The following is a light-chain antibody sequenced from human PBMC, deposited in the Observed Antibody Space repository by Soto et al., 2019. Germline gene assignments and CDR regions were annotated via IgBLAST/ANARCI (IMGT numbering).Light chain of an antibody. CDR2: DAS. V-gene: IGKV3-11*01. CDR3: QQRSNWPQT. Sequence: ESVLTQSPGTLSLSPGDRATLSCRASQSVSSSYLAWYQQKPGQAPRLLIYDASNRATGIPARFSGSGSGTDFTLTISSLEPEDFAVYYCQQRSNWPQTFGQGTKVDIK. J-gene: IGKJ1*01. CDR1: QSVSSSY.